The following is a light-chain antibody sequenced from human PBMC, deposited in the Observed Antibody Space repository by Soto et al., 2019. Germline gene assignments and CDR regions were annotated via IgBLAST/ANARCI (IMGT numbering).Light chain of an antibody. CDR1: SSDVGSCNS. CDR2: EVS. CDR3: SSCRCSDII. Sequence: QSALTQPPSASGSPGQSVTISCTGTSSDVGSCNSVSWYQQHPGKVPKLLISEVSKRPSGVPDRFSGSKSGNTASLTVSGLQAEDEADYYGSSCRCSDIIFGGGTKLTVL. V-gene: IGLV2-8*01. J-gene: IGLJ2*01.